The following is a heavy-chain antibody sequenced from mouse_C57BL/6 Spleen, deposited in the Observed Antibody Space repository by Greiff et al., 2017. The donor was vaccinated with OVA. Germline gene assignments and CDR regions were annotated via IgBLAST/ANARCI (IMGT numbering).Heavy chain of an antibody. CDR1: GYTFTDYY. V-gene: IGHV1-26*01. Sequence: EVQLQQSGPELVKPGASVKISCKASGYTFTDYYMNWVKQSHGKSLEWIGDINPNNGGTSYNQKFKGKATLTVDKSSSTAYMELRSLTSEDSAVYYCARWDSITFFDYCGQGTTLTVSS. J-gene: IGHJ2*01. CDR2: INPNNGGT. D-gene: IGHD1-2*01. CDR3: ARWDSITFFDY.